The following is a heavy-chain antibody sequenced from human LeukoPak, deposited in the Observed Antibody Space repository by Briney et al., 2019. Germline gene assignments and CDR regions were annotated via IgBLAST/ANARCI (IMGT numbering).Heavy chain of an antibody. Sequence: GGSLRLSCAASGFSFSTSGMSWVRQAPGKGQEWVSGVSGGDTHTYYADSVKGRFTISRDTSRNTLDLQMDSLRAEDTAVYYCATDRHGSWIQARWGQGTLVTVSS. J-gene: IGHJ4*02. CDR2: VSGGDTHT. D-gene: IGHD5-18*01. CDR1: GFSFSTSG. CDR3: ATDRHGSWIQAR. V-gene: IGHV3-23*01.